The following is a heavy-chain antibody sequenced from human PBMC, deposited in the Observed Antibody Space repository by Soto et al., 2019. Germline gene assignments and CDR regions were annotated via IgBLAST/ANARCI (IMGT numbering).Heavy chain of an antibody. CDR3: VRDPSGSGWAFDY. Sequence: QVQLAESGGGVAQPGRSLRLSCAASGFIFRSYGMHWVRQAPGKGLEWVAFIWYDGINKYYADSVTGRFTISRDNSKNTLYLQMNSLRAEDTAVYYCVRDPSGSGWAFDYWGQGTLVTVSS. CDR2: IWYDGINK. V-gene: IGHV3-33*01. J-gene: IGHJ4*02. CDR1: GFIFRSYG. D-gene: IGHD6-19*01.